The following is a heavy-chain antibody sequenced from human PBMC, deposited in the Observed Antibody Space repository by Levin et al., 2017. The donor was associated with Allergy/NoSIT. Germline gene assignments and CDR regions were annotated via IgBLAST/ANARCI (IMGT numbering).Heavy chain of an antibody. Sequence: GASVKVSCKASGYTFTSYAMNWVRQAPGQGLEWMGWINTNTGNPTYAQGFTGRFVFSLDTSVSTAYLQISSLKAEDTAVYYCASPGIQLWSPLPSAFDYWGQGTLVTVSS. D-gene: IGHD5-18*01. J-gene: IGHJ4*02. CDR1: GYTFTSYA. CDR2: INTNTGNP. V-gene: IGHV7-4-1*02. CDR3: ASPGIQLWSPLPSAFDY.